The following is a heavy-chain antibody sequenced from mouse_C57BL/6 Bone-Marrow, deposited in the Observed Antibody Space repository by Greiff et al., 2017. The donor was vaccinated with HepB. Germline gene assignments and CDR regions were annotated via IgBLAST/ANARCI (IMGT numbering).Heavy chain of an antibody. J-gene: IGHJ2*01. Sequence: EVKLVESEGGLVQPGSSMKLSCTASGFTFSDYYMAWVRQVPEKGLEWVANINYDGSSTYYLDSLKSRFIISRDNAKNILYLQMSSLKSEDTATYPITTVVAPFDYWGQGTTLTVSS. CDR3: TTVVAPFDY. D-gene: IGHD1-1*01. CDR2: INYDGSST. CDR1: GFTFSDYY. V-gene: IGHV5-16*01.